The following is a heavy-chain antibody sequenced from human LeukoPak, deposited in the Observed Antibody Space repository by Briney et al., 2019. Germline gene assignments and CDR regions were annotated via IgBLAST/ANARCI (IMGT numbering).Heavy chain of an antibody. CDR2: IYYSGST. V-gene: IGHV4-59*01. Sequence: SETLSLTCTVSGGSISSYYWSWIRQPPGKGLEWIGYIYYSGSTNYNPSLKSRVTISVDTSKNQFSLKLSSVTAADTAVYYCARDLGGAVAGKPEGWFDPWGQGTLVTVSS. CDR3: ARDLGGAVAGKPEGWFDP. J-gene: IGHJ5*02. D-gene: IGHD6-19*01. CDR1: GGSISSYY.